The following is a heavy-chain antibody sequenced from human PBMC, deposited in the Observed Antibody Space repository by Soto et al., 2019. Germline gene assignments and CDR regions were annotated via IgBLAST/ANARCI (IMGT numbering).Heavy chain of an antibody. V-gene: IGHV3-23*01. CDR3: AKDQGAYCGGDCYSTN. CDR1: GFTFSSYA. D-gene: IGHD2-21*02. J-gene: IGHJ4*02. Sequence: EVQLLESGGGLVQPGGSLRLSCAASGFTFSSYAMSWVRQAPGKGLEWVSIISGSVGTTSYADSVKGRFTISRDNAKNTLDLQMSSLRAEDTAVYYCAKDQGAYCGGDCYSTNWGQGTLVTVSS. CDR2: ISGSVGTT.